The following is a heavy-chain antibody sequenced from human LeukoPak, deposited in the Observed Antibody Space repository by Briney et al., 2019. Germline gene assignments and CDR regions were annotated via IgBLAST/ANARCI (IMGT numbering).Heavy chain of an antibody. J-gene: IGHJ6*03. D-gene: IGHD6-13*01. Sequence: GGSLRLSCAASGFTFSSYSMNWVRQAPGKGLEWVSSISSSSKYIYYEDSVKGRFTISRHNAKNSLNLQMNCLRAEDTAVYYCARASSSNDYYYYYMDVWGKRTTVTVSS. V-gene: IGHV3-21*01. CDR1: GFTFSSYS. CDR3: ARASSSNDYYYYYMDV. CDR2: ISSSSKYI.